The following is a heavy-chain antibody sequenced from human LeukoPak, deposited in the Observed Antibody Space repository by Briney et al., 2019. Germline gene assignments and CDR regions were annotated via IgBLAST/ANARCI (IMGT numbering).Heavy chain of an antibody. V-gene: IGHV1-2*02. D-gene: IGHD3-9*01. J-gene: IGHJ4*02. CDR1: GYTFTGYY. CDR2: INPNSGGT. Sequence: ASVKVSCKASGYTFTGYYMHWVRQAPGRGLEWMGWINPNSGGTNYAQKFQGRVTMTRDTSISTAYMELSRLRSDDTAVYYCARADILTGYYAADCWGQGTLVTVSS. CDR3: ARADILTGYYAADC.